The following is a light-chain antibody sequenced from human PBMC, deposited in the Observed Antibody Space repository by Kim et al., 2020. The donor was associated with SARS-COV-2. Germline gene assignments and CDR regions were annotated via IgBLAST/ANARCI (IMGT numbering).Light chain of an antibody. Sequence: GQSTPPSCRASRRVRSYLAWYQQTPGPAPRPLIYGASSRATGIPDRISGSGSGTDFTLTISRLEPEDFGVYYCQQYGYSPTTFGGGTKVDIK. J-gene: IGKJ4*01. CDR3: QQYGYSPTT. CDR2: GAS. CDR1: RRVRSY. V-gene: IGKV3-20*01.